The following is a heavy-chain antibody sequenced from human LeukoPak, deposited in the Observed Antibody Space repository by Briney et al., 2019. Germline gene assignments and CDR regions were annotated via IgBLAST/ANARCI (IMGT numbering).Heavy chain of an antibody. D-gene: IGHD1-26*01. CDR3: ARAGYSRFVDDLDY. Sequence: GASVKVSCKASGYIFTNYGINWVRQAPGQGLEWMGWISAYNGNTNYTQKLQDRVTMTPDTSTSTAYMELKTLRSDDTAVYFCARAGYSRFVDDLDYWGQGTLVTVSS. V-gene: IGHV1-18*01. CDR1: GYIFTNYG. CDR2: ISAYNGNT. J-gene: IGHJ4*02.